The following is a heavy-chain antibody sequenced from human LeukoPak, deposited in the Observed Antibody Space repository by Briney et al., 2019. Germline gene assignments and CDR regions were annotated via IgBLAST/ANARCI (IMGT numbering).Heavy chain of an antibody. D-gene: IGHD4-23*01. CDR1: GDSLCSGMYY. CDR2: LDSSGST. Sequence: ASETLSLTCTVSGDSLCSGMYYWGWIRQAPGKGLEWIGNLDSSGSTYYNPSLKSRVTISVGTSKNQFSLNLRSVTAADTAIYFCSRSHDYGGLYFYYYMDVWGKGTTVTVSS. CDR3: SRSHDYGGLYFYYYMDV. V-gene: IGHV4-39*01. J-gene: IGHJ6*03.